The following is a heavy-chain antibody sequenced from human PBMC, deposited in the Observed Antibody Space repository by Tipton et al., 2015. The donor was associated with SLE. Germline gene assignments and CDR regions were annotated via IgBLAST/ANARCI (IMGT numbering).Heavy chain of an antibody. CDR3: ARAPTVTNILYYGMDV. CDR1: GGSISSGSYY. Sequence: TLSLTCSVSGGSISSGSYYWCWIRQPAGKGLEWIGHIYTSGITNDNPSLKSRVTISIDTSKNQFSLKLSSVTAADTAVYYCARAPTVTNILYYGMDVWGQGTTVTVSS. J-gene: IGHJ6*02. V-gene: IGHV4-61*09. D-gene: IGHD4-17*01. CDR2: IYTSGIT.